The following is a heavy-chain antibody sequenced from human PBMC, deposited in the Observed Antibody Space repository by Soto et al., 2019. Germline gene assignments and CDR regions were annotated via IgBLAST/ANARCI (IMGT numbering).Heavy chain of an antibody. J-gene: IGHJ6*02. V-gene: IGHV3-21*01. Sequence: XSLKLSFSASGFTFNTYSMNWVRLAPCKGLEWVSSISSSGTYTYYSDSLKGRITISRDNANNSLYLQMNSLTAEDTAIYFCARGGRASGYDFYYYGMDVWGQGTKVTVS. CDR1: GFTFNTYS. CDR2: ISSSGTYT. D-gene: IGHD5-12*01. CDR3: ARGGRASGYDFYYYGMDV.